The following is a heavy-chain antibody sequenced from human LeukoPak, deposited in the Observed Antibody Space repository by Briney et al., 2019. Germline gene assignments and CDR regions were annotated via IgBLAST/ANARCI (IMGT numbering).Heavy chain of an antibody. J-gene: IGHJ6*02. D-gene: IGHD2-8*01. CDR3: AYCTNGVCYRGGVYGMDV. V-gene: IGHV1-69*02. Sequence: ASVKVSCKASGGTFSSYTISWVRQAPGQGLEWMGRIIPILGIANYAQKFLGRVTITADKSTSTAYMELSSLRSEDTAVYYCAYCTNGVCYRGGVYGMDVWGQGTTVTVSS. CDR1: GGTFSSYT. CDR2: IIPILGIA.